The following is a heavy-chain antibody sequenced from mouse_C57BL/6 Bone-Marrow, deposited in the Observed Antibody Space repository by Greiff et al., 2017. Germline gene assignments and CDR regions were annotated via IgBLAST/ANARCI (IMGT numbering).Heavy chain of an antibody. V-gene: IGHV1-54*01. CDR1: GYAFTNYL. CDR2: INPGSGGT. CDR3: ARGKNYCCDY. Sequence: QVQLQQSGAELVRPGTSVKVSCKASGYAFTNYLIEWVKQRPGQGLEWIGVINPGSGGTNYNEKFKGKATLTADKSSSTAYMQLSSLTSEDSAVYFCARGKNYCCDYWGQGTTLTVSA. J-gene: IGHJ2*01.